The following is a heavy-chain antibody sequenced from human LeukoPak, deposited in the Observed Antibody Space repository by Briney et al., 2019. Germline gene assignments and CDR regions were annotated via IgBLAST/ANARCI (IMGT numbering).Heavy chain of an antibody. V-gene: IGHV3-23*01. D-gene: IGHD1-26*01. CDR1: GFIFSSYW. J-gene: IGHJ4*02. CDR3: AKLGGATPYFDY. CDR2: ISGSGGST. Sequence: TGGSLRLSCASSGFIFSSYWMSWVRQVPGKGLEWVSAISGSGGSTYYADSVKGRFTISRDNSKNTLYLQMNSLKAEDTAVYYCAKLGGATPYFDYWGQGTLVTVSS.